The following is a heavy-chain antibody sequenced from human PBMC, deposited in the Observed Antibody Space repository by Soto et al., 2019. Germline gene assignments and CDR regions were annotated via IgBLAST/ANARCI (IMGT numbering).Heavy chain of an antibody. CDR2: ISGSGGST. J-gene: IGHJ6*02. CDR1: GFTFSSYA. D-gene: IGHD5-12*01. V-gene: IGHV3-23*01. CDR3: AKDMHSGYVSMDV. Sequence: PGGSLRLSCAASGFTFSSYAMSWVRQAPGKGLEWVSAISGSGGSTYYADSVKGRFTISRDNSKNTLYLQMNSLRAEDTAVYYWAKDMHSGYVSMDVWGQGTTVTVSS.